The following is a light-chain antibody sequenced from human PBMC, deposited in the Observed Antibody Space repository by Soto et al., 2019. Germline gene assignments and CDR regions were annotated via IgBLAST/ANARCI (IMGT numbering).Light chain of an antibody. V-gene: IGLV4-69*01. CDR1: SGHINYD. CDR2: LNSDRSH. CDR3: QAWGAGIRV. J-gene: IGLJ3*02. Sequence: QPVLTQSPSASASLGASVKLTCTLSSGHINYDIAWHQQQAGKGPRYFMKLNSDRSHFKGDGIPVRFSGSSSGAERYLTIAGLQSEDEADYYWQAWGAGIRVFGGGTKLTVL.